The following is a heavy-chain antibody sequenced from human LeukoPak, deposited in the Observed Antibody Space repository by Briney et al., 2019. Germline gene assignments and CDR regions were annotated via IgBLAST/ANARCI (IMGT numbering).Heavy chain of an antibody. CDR2: ISGSGGST. Sequence: GGSLRLSCVASGFTFSSSAMSWVRQAPERGLEWVSLISGSGGSTNYADSVEGRFTISRDNSKNTLYLQMNSLTAEDTAVYYCAKPRTAAGRNFDYWGQGTLVTVSS. D-gene: IGHD2-21*02. CDR1: GFTFSSSA. J-gene: IGHJ4*02. V-gene: IGHV3-23*01. CDR3: AKPRTAAGRNFDY.